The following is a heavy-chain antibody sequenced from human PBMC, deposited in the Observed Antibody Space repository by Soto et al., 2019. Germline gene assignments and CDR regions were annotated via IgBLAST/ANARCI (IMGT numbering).Heavy chain of an antibody. Sequence: QVQLVQSGAEVKKPGSSVKVSCKASGGTFSSYASSWVRQAPGQGLEWMGGIIPIFGTANYAQKFQGRVTSPANESTSTAYMELSSLRSEDTAVYYCASHSYGYFPHYYHGMDVWGQGTTVTVSS. CDR3: ASHSYGYFPHYYHGMDV. V-gene: IGHV1-69*12. D-gene: IGHD5-18*01. CDR2: IIPIFGTA. J-gene: IGHJ6*02. CDR1: GGTFSSYA.